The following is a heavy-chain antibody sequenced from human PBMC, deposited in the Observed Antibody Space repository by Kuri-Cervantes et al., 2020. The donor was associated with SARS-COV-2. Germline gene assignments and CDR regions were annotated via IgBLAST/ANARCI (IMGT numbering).Heavy chain of an antibody. V-gene: IGHV4-59*11. CDR2: IYYSGST. CDR3: ANVFDIAARPMDY. CDR1: GGSISSHY. J-gene: IGHJ4*02. Sequence: GSLRLSCTVSGGSISSHYWSWIRQPPGKGLEWIGYIYYSGSTYYNPSLKSRVTISVDTSKNQFSLKLSSVTAADTAVYYCANVFDIAARPMDYWGQGTLVTVSS. D-gene: IGHD6-6*01.